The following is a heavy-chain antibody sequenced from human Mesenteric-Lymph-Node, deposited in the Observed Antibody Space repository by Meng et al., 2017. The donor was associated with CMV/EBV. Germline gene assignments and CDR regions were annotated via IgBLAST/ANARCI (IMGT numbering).Heavy chain of an antibody. CDR3: VRDSYIHNYYYGMDV. D-gene: IGHD3-10*01. CDR1: GFIFNSYW. J-gene: IGHJ6*02. Sequence: GGSLRLSCAASGFIFNSYWMHWVRQAPGKGLVWVSRIGPDGSSTSYADSVKGRFTFSRDNAKNTLYLLMSSLRAEDTAVYYCVRDSYIHNYYYGMDVWGQGTTVTVSS. V-gene: IGHV3-74*01. CDR2: IGPDGSST.